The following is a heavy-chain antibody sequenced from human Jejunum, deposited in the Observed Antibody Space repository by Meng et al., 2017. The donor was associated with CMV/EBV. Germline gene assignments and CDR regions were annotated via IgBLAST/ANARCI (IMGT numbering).Heavy chain of an antibody. J-gene: IGHJ2*01. CDR1: ENTYTDHY. Sequence: SENTYTDHYIHWIKEAPGKGLEWMGLVDPEDGETRYADKSQGRVTISADTSTKTIYVDLSSLRSEDTAVYFCALGLYSSSWYFDLWGRGTLVTVSS. CDR2: VDPEDGET. D-gene: IGHD1-26*01. V-gene: IGHV1-69-2*01. CDR3: ALGLYSSSWYFDL.